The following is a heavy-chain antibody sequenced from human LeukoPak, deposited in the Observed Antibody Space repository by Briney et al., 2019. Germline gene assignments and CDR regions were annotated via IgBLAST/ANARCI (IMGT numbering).Heavy chain of an antibody. CDR3: AKGAYDYIEIAYFDY. Sequence: PGGSLRLSCVASGFSFNNYAMNWVRQAPGKGLEWVSLIIGSSGSTFYADSVKGRFTISRDKSKNTLYLQMNSLRAEEKAVYYCAKGAYDYIEIAYFDYWGQGSLVTVSS. J-gene: IGHJ4*02. V-gene: IGHV3-23*01. CDR2: IIGSSGST. D-gene: IGHD5-12*01. CDR1: GFSFNNYA.